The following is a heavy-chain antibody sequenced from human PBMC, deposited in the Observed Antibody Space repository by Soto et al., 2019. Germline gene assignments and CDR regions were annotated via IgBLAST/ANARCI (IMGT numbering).Heavy chain of an antibody. CDR3: AKNLGRVTTSWHFDY. V-gene: IGHV3-23*01. CDR2: IHGGGNSA. D-gene: IGHD4-17*01. CDR1: GFTFSGYA. Sequence: EVQLLESGGDLVQPGRSLGLSCAASGFTFSGYAMSWVRQAPGKGLEWVSVIHGGGNSAYYADSVKGRFTISRDNSKNTLYLQMSSLRGEDTAVYYCAKNLGRVTTSWHFDYWGQGTLVTVSS. J-gene: IGHJ4*02.